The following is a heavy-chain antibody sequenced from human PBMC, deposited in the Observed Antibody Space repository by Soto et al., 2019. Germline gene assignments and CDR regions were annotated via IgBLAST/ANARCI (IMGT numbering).Heavy chain of an antibody. CDR1: GFTFSGSA. V-gene: IGHV3-73*01. J-gene: IGHJ4*02. CDR3: TRDGDYVYDY. Sequence: EVQLVESGGGLVQPGGSLKLSCAASGFTFSGSAMHWVRQASGKGLEWVGRIRSKANGYATAYDASVKGRFTISRDDSKSTAYLQMNSLKTEDTAVYYCTRDGDYVYDYWGQGTLVTVSS. CDR2: IRSKANGYAT. D-gene: IGHD4-17*01.